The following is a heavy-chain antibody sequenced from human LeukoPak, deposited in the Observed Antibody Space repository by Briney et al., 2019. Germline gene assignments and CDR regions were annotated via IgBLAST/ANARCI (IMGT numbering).Heavy chain of an antibody. CDR2: ISAYNGNT. D-gene: IGHD4-17*01. CDR3: ARGDYGDSIYGMDV. CDR1: GYTFTSYG. Sequence: ASAKVSCKASGYTFTSYGISWVRQAPGQGLAWMGWISAYNGNTNYAQKLQGKVTMTTDTSTSTAYMELRSLRSDDTAVYYCARGDYGDSIYGMDVWGQGTTVTVSS. J-gene: IGHJ6*02. V-gene: IGHV1-18*01.